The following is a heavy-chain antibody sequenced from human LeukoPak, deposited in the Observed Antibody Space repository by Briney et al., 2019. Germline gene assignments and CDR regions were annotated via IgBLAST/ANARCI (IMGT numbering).Heavy chain of an antibody. Sequence: SETLSLTRTVSGGSISNYYWSWIRQPPGKGLEWIGYIYDSGSTNYNPSLKSRVTISVDTSKNKFSLKLSSVTAADTAVYYCARGGSYLGHCDYWGQGSLVTVSS. CDR2: IYDSGST. CDR1: GGSISNYY. J-gene: IGHJ4*02. V-gene: IGHV4-59*01. D-gene: IGHD1-26*01. CDR3: ARGGSYLGHCDY.